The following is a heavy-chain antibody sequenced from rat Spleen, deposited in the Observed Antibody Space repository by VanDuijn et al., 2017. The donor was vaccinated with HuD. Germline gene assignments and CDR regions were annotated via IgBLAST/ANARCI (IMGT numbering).Heavy chain of an antibody. CDR2: ISYDGSST. V-gene: IGHV5-7*01. J-gene: IGHJ2*01. CDR3: ARGHGYNYDWFAY. Sequence: EVQLVESGGGLVQPGRSLKLSCAASGFTFSDYNMAWVRQAPKKGLEWVATISYDGSSTYYRDSAKGRFTISRNNAKSTLDLQMNSLRSEDTATYYCARGHGYNYDWFAYWGQGVMVTISS. CDR1: GFTFSDYN. D-gene: IGHD1-4*01.